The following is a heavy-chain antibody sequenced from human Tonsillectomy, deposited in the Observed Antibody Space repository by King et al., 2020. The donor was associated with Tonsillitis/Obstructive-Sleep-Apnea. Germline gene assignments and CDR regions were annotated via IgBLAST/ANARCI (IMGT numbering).Heavy chain of an antibody. J-gene: IGHJ6*03. Sequence: VQLQESGPGLVKPSETLSLTCTVSGGSISSYYWSWIRQPPGKGLEWIGYIYYSGSTHYNPSLKSRVTISVDTSKNQFSLKRSSVTAADTAVYYCARDNYDFWSGYFVSPNYYYYMDVWGKGTTVTVSS. CDR1: GGSISSYY. CDR3: ARDNYDFWSGYFVSPNYYYYMDV. D-gene: IGHD3-3*01. V-gene: IGHV4-59*01. CDR2: IYYSGST.